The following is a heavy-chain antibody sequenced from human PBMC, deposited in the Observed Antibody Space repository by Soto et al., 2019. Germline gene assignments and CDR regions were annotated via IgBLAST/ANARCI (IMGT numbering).Heavy chain of an antibody. CDR1: GYTFTSYG. CDR2: ISAYNGNT. Sequence: QVQLVQSGAEVKKPGASVKVSCKASGYTFTSYGISWVRQAPGQGLEWMGWISAYNGNTNYAQKLQGRVTMTTDTSTSTDYMELRSLRSVDTAVDYCARAPLTAYCSSTNCSTFLDYWGQGTLVTVSS. V-gene: IGHV1-18*01. J-gene: IGHJ4*02. D-gene: IGHD2-2*02. CDR3: ARAPLTAYCSSTNCSTFLDY.